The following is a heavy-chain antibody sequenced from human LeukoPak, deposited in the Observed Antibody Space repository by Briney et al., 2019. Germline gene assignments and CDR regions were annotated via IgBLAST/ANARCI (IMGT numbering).Heavy chain of an antibody. V-gene: IGHV3-30*18. Sequence: GGSLRLSCAASGFTFSSYGMHWVRQAPGKGLEWVAVISYDGSNKYYADSVKGRFTISRDNSKNTLYLQMNSLRAEDTALYYCAKDGRAQTTPFDYWGQGTLVTVSS. D-gene: IGHD1-1*01. CDR1: GFTFSSYG. CDR2: ISYDGSNK. CDR3: AKDGRAQTTPFDY. J-gene: IGHJ4*02.